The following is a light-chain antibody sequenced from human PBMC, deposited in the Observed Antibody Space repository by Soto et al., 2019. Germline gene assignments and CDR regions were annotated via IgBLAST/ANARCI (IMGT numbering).Light chain of an antibody. CDR1: QGISSY. CDR2: AAS. CDR3: QQLNIYPLT. Sequence: DIQMTQSPSTLSASVGDRVTITCRASQGISSYLAWYQQKPGKAPKLLIYAASNLQSGVPSRFSGSGSGTDFTLTISSLQPEDFATYYCQQLNIYPLTFGQGTRLEI. J-gene: IGKJ5*01. V-gene: IGKV1-9*01.